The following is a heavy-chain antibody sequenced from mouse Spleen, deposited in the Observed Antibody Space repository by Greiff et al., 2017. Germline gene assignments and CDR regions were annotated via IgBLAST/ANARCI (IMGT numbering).Heavy chain of an antibody. V-gene: IGHV1-18*01. J-gene: IGHJ3*01. CDR1: GYSFTGYT. CDR3: TRGGYDGYPAWFAY. CDR2: INPYNGGT. D-gene: IGHD2-3*01. Sequence: EVKLQESGPELVKPGASMKISCKASGYSFTGYTMNWVKQSHGKNLEWIGLINPYNGGTSYNQKFKGKATLTVDKSSSTAYMELLSLTSEDSAVYYCTRGGYDGYPAWFAYWGQGTLVTVSA.